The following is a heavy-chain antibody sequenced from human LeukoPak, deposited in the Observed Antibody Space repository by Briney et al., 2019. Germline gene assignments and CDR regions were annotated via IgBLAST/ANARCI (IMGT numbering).Heavy chain of an antibody. CDR1: GYTFTNYY. J-gene: IGHJ4*02. D-gene: IGHD2-2*01. Sequence: ASVKVSCKASGYTFTNYYMHWVRQAPGQGLEWMGWINPNSGGTNYAQKFQGRVTMTRDTSISTAYMELSRLRSDDTAVYYCARGNIVVVPAATVGYFDYWGQGTLVTVSS. CDR3: ARGNIVVVPAATVGYFDY. V-gene: IGHV1-2*02. CDR2: INPNSGGT.